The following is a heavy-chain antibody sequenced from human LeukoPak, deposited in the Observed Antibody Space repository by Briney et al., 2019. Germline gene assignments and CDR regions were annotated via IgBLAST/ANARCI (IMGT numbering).Heavy chain of an antibody. J-gene: IGHJ6*02. CDR1: GGSISSYY. Sequence: RASETLSLTCTVSGGSISSYYWSWIRQPPGKGLEWIGYIYYSGSTNYNPSLKSRVTISVDTSNNQFSLKLSAVTAADTAVYYCARRAGPGGYYYYGMDVWGQGTTVTVSS. CDR2: IYYSGST. CDR3: ARRAGPGGYYYYGMDV. V-gene: IGHV4-59*08.